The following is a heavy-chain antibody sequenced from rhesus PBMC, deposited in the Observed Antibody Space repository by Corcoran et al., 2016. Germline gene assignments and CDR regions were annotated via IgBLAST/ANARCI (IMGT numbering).Heavy chain of an antibody. CDR3: ARDTLYYYSGSPIDY. CDR2: IPYSGST. J-gene: IGHJ4*01. Sequence: QLQLQESGQGLVKPSETLSLTCAVSGYSISSGYGWSWIRQPPGKELEWIGYIPYSGSTSYNPSLKSRVTISRDTSKNQFSLKLSSVTAADTAVYYCARDTLYYYSGSPIDYWGQGVLVTVSS. D-gene: IGHD3-16*01. V-gene: IGHV4-122*02. CDR1: GYSISSGYG.